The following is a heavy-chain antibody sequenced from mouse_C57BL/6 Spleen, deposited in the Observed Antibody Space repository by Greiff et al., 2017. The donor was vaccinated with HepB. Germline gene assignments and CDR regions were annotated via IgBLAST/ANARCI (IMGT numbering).Heavy chain of an antibody. V-gene: IGHV5-4*03. Sequence: EVKLVESGGGLVKPGGSLKLSCAASGFTFSSYAMSWVRQTPEKRLEWVATISDGGSYTYYPDNVKGRFTISRDNAKNNLYLQMSHLKSEDTAMYYCARGRGYDYDPFDYWGQGTTLTVSS. CDR2: ISDGGSYT. D-gene: IGHD2-4*01. J-gene: IGHJ2*01. CDR1: GFTFSSYA. CDR3: ARGRGYDYDPFDY.